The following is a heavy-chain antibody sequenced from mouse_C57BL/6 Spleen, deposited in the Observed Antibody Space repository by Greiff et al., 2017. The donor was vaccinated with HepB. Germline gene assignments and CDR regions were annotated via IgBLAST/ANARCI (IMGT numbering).Heavy chain of an antibody. CDR3: ARGEAFGY. CDR2: IYPRSGNT. CDR1: GYTFTSYG. V-gene: IGHV1-81*01. J-gene: IGHJ2*01. Sequence: QVQLQQSGAELARPGASVKLSCKASGYTFTSYGISWVKQRTGQGLEWIGEIYPRSGNTYYNEKFKGKATLTADKSSSTAYMELRSLTSEDSAVYFCARGEAFGYWGQGTTLTVSS.